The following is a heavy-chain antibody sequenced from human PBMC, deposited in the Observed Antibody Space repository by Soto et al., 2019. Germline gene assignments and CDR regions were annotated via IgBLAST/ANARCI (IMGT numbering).Heavy chain of an antibody. V-gene: IGHV1-69*01. Sequence: QVYLVQSGAEVKKPGSSVKVSCKALRGTFTNYAFSWVRQAPGQGLEWMGGIMPFFGSGNYAQKFQGRINITAGESTSSVYLELTSLRSEDTAVYYCARDRAGYYSHFVYWGQGTLVTVSS. CDR3: ARDRAGYYSHFVY. CDR2: IMPFFGSG. D-gene: IGHD3-22*01. CDR1: RGTFTNYA. J-gene: IGHJ4*02.